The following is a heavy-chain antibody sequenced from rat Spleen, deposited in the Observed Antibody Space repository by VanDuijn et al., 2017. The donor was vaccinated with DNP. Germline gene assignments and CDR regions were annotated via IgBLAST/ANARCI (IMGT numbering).Heavy chain of an antibody. J-gene: IGHJ4*01. D-gene: IGHD1-11*01. CDR2: IIYDGSRT. V-gene: IGHV5S10*01. CDR3: ATFEGRDA. Sequence: EVQLVESGGGLVQPGRSLKLSCAASGFTFSDYNMAWVRQAPKKGLEWVATIIYDGSRTYYRDSVKDRFTIARDNAKSTLYLQMDSLRSEDTATYYCATFEGRDAWGQGTSVTVSS. CDR1: GFTFSDYN.